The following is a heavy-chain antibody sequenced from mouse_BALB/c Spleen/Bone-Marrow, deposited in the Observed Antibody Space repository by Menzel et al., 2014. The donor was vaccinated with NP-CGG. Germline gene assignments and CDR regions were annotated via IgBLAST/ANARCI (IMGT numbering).Heavy chain of an antibody. CDR2: INPGSGGT. CDR1: GYAFTNYL. J-gene: IGHJ4*01. V-gene: IGHV1-54*01. Sequence: VHLVESGAELVRPGTSVKVSCKASGYAFTNYLIEWVKQRPGQGLEWIGVINPGSGGTNYNEKFKGKATLTADKSSSTAYMQLSSLTSDDSAVYFCVRWDYAMDYWGQGTSVTVSS. CDR3: VRWDYAMDY.